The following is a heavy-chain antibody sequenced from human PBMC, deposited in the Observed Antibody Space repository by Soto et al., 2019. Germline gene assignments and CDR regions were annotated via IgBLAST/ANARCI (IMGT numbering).Heavy chain of an antibody. D-gene: IGHD3-10*01. J-gene: IGHJ6*02. CDR2: IHKTGST. V-gene: IGHV4-31*03. CDR1: GGSMSSGYYY. CDR3: ASSKSRGSGTSTFYYYGMDV. Sequence: QVQLQESGPGLVKPSQTLSLTCSVSGGSMSSGYYYWTWIRQHPGKGLEGIGYIHKTGSTYYNPSLKSRVSFSIDTSKNQFSLNLSSVTAADTAVYYCASSKSRGSGTSTFYYYGMDVWGQGTTVTVSS.